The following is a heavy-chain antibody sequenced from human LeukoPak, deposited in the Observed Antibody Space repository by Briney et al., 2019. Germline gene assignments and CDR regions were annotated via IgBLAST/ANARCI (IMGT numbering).Heavy chain of an antibody. Sequence: GGSLRLSCAASGFTFSSYAMSWVRQAPGKGLEWLSAVSGGGGKRYYADSVKGRFTISRDNSKDTLYLQMNSLRAEDTAVYYCARARSGLDDFDYWGQGTLVTVSS. D-gene: IGHD1-26*01. CDR2: VSGGGGKR. CDR3: ARARSGLDDFDY. V-gene: IGHV3-23*01. J-gene: IGHJ4*02. CDR1: GFTFSSYA.